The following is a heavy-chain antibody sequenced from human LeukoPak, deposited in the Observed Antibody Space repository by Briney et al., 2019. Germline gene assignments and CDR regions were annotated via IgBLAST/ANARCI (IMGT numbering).Heavy chain of an antibody. D-gene: IGHD3-22*01. V-gene: IGHV3-23*01. Sequence: PGGSLRLSCAASGFTFSSYAMSWVRQAPGKGLEWVSAISGSGGSTYYADSVKGRFTISRDNSKNTLYLQMNSLRAEDTAVYYCAKDLSYYYGSSGYDHWGQGTLVTVSS. CDR1: GFTFSSYA. J-gene: IGHJ4*02. CDR2: ISGSGGST. CDR3: AKDLSYYYGSSGYDH.